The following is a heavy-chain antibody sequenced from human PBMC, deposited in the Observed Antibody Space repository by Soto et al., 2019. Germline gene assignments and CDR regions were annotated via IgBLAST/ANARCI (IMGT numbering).Heavy chain of an antibody. J-gene: IGHJ6*01. V-gene: IGHV5-10-1*01. CDR2: IDPSDSYT. Sequence: GESLKISCKCSGYSFTSYWISWVRQMPGKGLEWMGRIDPSDSYTNYSPSFQGHVTISADKSISTAYLQWSSLKASDTAMYYCASSQPIYCSSTSCYIARYYGMDVWGQGTTVTVSS. CDR3: ASSQPIYCSSTSCYIARYYGMDV. CDR1: GYSFTSYW. D-gene: IGHD2-2*02.